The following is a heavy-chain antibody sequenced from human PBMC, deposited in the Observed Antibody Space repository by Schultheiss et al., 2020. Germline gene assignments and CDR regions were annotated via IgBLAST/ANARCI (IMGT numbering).Heavy chain of an antibody. J-gene: IGHJ6*02. D-gene: IGHD5-18*01. Sequence: ASVKVSCKASGYTFTGYYMHWVRQAPGQGLEWMGIINPSGGSTSYAQKFQGRVTMTRDTSISTAYMELSRLRSDDTAVYYCARGLRPYYYYGMDVWGQGTTVTVSS. CDR3: ARGLRPYYYYGMDV. CDR1: GYTFTGYY. V-gene: IGHV1-46*01. CDR2: INPSGGST.